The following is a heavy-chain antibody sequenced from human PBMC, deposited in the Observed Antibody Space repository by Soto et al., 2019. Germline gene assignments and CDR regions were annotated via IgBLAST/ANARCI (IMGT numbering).Heavy chain of an antibody. Sequence: GESLKISCKGSGYSFTSYWISWVRQMPGKGQEWVGRIDPSDSYTNYSPSFQGHVTISADKSISTAYLQWSSLKASDTAMYYCPRPRNTMVRGVMGNYYYSGMDVWGQGTTVTVSS. CDR2: IDPSDSYT. D-gene: IGHD3-10*01. V-gene: IGHV5-10-1*01. J-gene: IGHJ6*02. CDR1: GYSFTSYW. CDR3: PRPRNTMVRGVMGNYYYSGMDV.